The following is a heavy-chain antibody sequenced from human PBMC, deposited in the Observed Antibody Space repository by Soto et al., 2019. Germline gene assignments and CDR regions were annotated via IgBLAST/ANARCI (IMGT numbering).Heavy chain of an antibody. CDR3: DSWAYNWFDP. D-gene: IGHD7-27*01. CDR2: LYHSGST. V-gene: IGHV4-30-2*01. CDR1: GGSISSGGYS. J-gene: IGHJ5*02. Sequence: QLQLQESGSGLVKPSQTLSLTCAVSGGSISSGGYSWSWIRQPPGKGLEWIGYLYHSGSTYYNPSLKSRVTISVDRSKNQVSLKLSSVTAADTEVYYCDSWAYNWFDPWGQGTLVTVSS.